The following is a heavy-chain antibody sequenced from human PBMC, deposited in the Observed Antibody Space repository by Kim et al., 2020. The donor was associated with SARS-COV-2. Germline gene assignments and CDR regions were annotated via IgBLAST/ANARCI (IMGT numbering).Heavy chain of an antibody. CDR2: INPNSGGT. D-gene: IGHD3-16*01. J-gene: IGHJ6*02. CDR3: ANLYGGVIYYYGMDV. Sequence: ASVKVSCKASGYTFTGYYMHWVRQAPGQGLEWMGWINPNSGGTNYAQKFQGRVTMTRDTSISTAYMELSRLRSDDTAVYYCANLYGGVIYYYGMDVWGQGTTVTVSS. V-gene: IGHV1-2*02. CDR1: GYTFTGYY.